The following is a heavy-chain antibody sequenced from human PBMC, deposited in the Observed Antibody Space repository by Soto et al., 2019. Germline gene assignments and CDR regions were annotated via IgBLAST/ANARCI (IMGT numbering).Heavy chain of an antibody. D-gene: IGHD6-13*01. V-gene: IGHV3-21*01. CDR1: GFTFSSYS. CDR3: ARVRLDIAAASDVAFDI. Sequence: GGSLRLSCAASGFTFSSYSMNWVRQAPGKRQEWVSSISSSSSYIYYADSVKGRFTISRGNAKNSLYLQMNSLRAEDTALYYCARVRLDIAAASDVAFDIWGQGTMVTV. CDR2: ISSSSSYI. J-gene: IGHJ3*02.